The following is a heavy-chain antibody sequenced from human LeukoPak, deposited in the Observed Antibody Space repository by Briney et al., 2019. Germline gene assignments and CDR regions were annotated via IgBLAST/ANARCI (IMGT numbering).Heavy chain of an antibody. J-gene: IGHJ6*02. D-gene: IGHD5-18*01. Sequence: SETLSLTCAVYGGSFSGYYWSWIRQPPGKGLEWIGEINHSGSTNYNPSLKSRVTISADTSKNQFSLKLSSVTAADTAVYYCARATTMYSYGPYYYYYYGMDVWGQGTTVTVSS. V-gene: IGHV4-34*01. CDR1: GGSFSGYY. CDR2: INHSGST. CDR3: ARATTMYSYGPYYYYYYGMDV.